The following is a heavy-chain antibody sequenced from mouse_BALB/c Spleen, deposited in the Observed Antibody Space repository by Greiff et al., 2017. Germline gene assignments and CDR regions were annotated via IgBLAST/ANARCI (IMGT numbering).Heavy chain of an antibody. CDR2: INPYNDGT. V-gene: IGHV1-53*01. Sequence: QVQLQQPGAELVRPGASVKLSCKASGYTFTSYWMNWVKQRPEQGLEWIGYINPYNDGTKYNEKFKGKATLTSDKSSSTAYMELSSLTSEDSAVYYCARHLITTHYFDYWGQGTTLTVSS. D-gene: IGHD1-1*01. CDR1: GYTFTSYW. CDR3: ARHLITTHYFDY. J-gene: IGHJ2*01.